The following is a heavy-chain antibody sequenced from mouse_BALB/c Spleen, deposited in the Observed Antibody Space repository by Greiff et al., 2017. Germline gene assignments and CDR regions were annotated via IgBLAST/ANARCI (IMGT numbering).Heavy chain of an antibody. J-gene: IGHJ1*01. V-gene: IGHV1-5*01. CDR2: IYPGNSDT. CDR1: GYSFTSYW. Sequence: EVKLQQSGTVLARPGASVKMSCKASGYSFTSYWMHWVKQRPGQGLEWIGAIYPGNSDTSYNQKFKGKAKLTAVTSASTAYMELSSLTNEDSAVYYCTRTYDGNLPYWYFDVWGAGTTVTVSS. CDR3: TRTYDGNLPYWYFDV. D-gene: IGHD2-3*01.